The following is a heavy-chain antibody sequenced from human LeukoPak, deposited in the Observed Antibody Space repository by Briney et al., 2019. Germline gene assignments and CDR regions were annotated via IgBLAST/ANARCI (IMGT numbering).Heavy chain of an antibody. CDR3: ARETGSYDY. CDR1: GFTFSSYE. J-gene: IGHJ4*02. CDR2: ISSSGGTV. V-gene: IGHV3-48*03. Sequence: GGSLRLSCAASGFTFSSYEMNWVRQAPGKGLEWVSYISSSGGTVYYADSVKGRFTISRDNAKNSLYLQMNSLRAEDTAVYYCARETGSYDYWGQGTLVTVSS. D-gene: IGHD3-9*01.